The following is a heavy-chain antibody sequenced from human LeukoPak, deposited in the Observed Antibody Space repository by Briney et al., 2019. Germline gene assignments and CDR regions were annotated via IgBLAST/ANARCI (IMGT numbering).Heavy chain of an antibody. Sequence: GASVKVSCKASGGTFSSYAISWVRQAPGQGLEWMGGIIPIFGTANYAQKFQGRVTITADESTSTAYMELSSLRSEDTAVYYCASCSSTTTARSYYYYGMDVWGQGTTVTVSS. D-gene: IGHD2-2*01. J-gene: IGHJ6*02. CDR2: IIPIFGTA. V-gene: IGHV1-69*13. CDR3: ASCSSTTTARSYYYYGMDV. CDR1: GGTFSSYA.